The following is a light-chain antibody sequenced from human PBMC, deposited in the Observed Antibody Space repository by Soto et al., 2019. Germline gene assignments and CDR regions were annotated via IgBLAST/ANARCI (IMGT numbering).Light chain of an antibody. CDR3: MQALQTPWT. V-gene: IGKV2-28*01. CDR2: LGS. J-gene: IGKJ1*01. Sequence: DIVMTQSPLSLPVTPGEPASISCRSSQSLLHSDGYNYLDWYLQKPGQSPQLLIYLGSNRASGVPDRFSGSGSGTDFTLTLSRVEAEDFGVYYCMQALQTPWTFGQGTQVEIK. CDR1: QSLLHSDGYNY.